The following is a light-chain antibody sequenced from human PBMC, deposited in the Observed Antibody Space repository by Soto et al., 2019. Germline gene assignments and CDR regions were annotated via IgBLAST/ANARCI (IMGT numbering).Light chain of an antibody. CDR2: KAS. Sequence: DIQMNQSPATLSGYVGDRVTITCRASQTISSWLAWYQQKPGKAPKLLIYKASNLKSGVPSRFSGSGSGTEFTLTISSLQPDDFATYYCQHYNSYSEAFGQGTKVDI. J-gene: IGKJ1*01. V-gene: IGKV1-5*03. CDR1: QTISSW. CDR3: QHYNSYSEA.